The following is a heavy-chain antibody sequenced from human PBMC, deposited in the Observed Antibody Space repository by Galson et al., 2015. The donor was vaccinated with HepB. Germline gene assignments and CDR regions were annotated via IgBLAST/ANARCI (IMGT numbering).Heavy chain of an antibody. J-gene: IGHJ5*02. CDR3: AKDLAGTTPPSWFDP. V-gene: IGHV3-33*06. CDR1: GFTFSSYG. D-gene: IGHD1-7*01. Sequence: SLRLSCAASGFTFSSYGMHWVRQAPGKGLEWVAVIWYDGSNKYYADSVKGRFTISRDNSKNTLYLQMNSLRAEDTAVYYCAKDLAGTTPPSWFDPWGQGALVTVSS. CDR2: IWYDGSNK.